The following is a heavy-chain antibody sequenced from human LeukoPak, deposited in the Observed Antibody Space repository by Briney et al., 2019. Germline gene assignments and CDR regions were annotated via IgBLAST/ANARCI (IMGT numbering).Heavy chain of an antibody. J-gene: IGHJ6*02. Sequence: GGSLRLSCAASGFTFSNSAMTWVRQAPGKGLDWVSAINGDGGRTYHADSVKGRFTISRDNSKNTLYLQMNSLKVEDTAVYYCAKDIKGTNYYYYGMGAWGQGTTVTVSS. V-gene: IGHV3-23*01. CDR1: GFTFSNSA. D-gene: IGHD1-14*01. CDR2: INGDGGRT. CDR3: AKDIKGTNYYYYGMGA.